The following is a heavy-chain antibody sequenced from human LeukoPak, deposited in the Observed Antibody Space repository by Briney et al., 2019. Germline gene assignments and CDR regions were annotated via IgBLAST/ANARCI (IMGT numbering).Heavy chain of an antibody. D-gene: IGHD6-13*01. CDR3: AKVASSSWYLYYYYGMDV. Sequence: GGSLRLSCAASGFTFSSYAMSWVRQAPGKGLELVSDISGSGGSTYYADSVKGRFTISRDNSKNTLYLQMNSLRTEDTAVYNCAKVASSSWYLYYYYGMDVWGQGTTVTVSS. V-gene: IGHV3-23*01. J-gene: IGHJ6*02. CDR1: GFTFSSYA. CDR2: ISGSGGST.